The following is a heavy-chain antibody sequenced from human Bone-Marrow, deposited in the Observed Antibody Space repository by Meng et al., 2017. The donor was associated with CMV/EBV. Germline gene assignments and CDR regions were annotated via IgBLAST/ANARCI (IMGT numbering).Heavy chain of an antibody. CDR3: ARRVGATTIDY. D-gene: IGHD1-26*01. CDR2: VYYNGST. J-gene: IGHJ4*02. CDR1: GVSISSYY. V-gene: IGHV4-59*08. Sequence: SETLSLTCTVSGVSISSYYWSWIRQSPGKGLEWIGHVYYNGSTNYNPSLKSRVTISVDTSKNQFSLKLSSVTAADTAVYYCARRVGATTIDYWGQGTLVTVSS.